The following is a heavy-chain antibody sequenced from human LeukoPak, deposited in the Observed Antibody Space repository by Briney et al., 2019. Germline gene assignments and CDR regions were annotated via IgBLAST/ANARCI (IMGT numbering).Heavy chain of an antibody. CDR3: ANGYSYGTAFDY. CDR1: GFTFSIYS. J-gene: IGHJ4*02. Sequence: GGSLRLSCAASGFTFSIYSMNWVRQAPGKGLEWISYISSSSTSIYYADSVRGRFTISRDNAKNSLYLQMNSLRAEDTAVYYCANGYSYGTAFDYWGQGTLVTVSS. D-gene: IGHD5-18*01. CDR2: ISSSSTSI. V-gene: IGHV3-48*04.